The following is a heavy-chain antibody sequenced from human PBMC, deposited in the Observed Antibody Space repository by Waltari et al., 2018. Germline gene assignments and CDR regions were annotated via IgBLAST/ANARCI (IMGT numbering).Heavy chain of an antibody. V-gene: IGHV3-21*01. D-gene: IGHD6-13*01. CDR2: ISSSSSYR. J-gene: IGHJ3*02. CDR1: GFTFSSYS. Sequence: EVQLVESGGGLVKPGGSLRLSCAASGFTFSSYSMNWVRQAPGKGLEWVSSISSSSSYRYYADSVKGRFTISRDNAKNSLYLQMNSLRAEDTAVYYCARVAAAGTKFAFDIWGQGTMVTVSS. CDR3: ARVAAAGTKFAFDI.